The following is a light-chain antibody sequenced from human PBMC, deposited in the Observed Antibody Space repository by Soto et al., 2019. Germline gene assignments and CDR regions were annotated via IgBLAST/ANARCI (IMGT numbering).Light chain of an antibody. Sequence: QMTQSPSSLFASVGDRVTITCRASQSISSHINWYQQKVGQTPRLLIYAASTLQSEVPPMFSGRGSRTEFPLTSSGLQREDFATYYCQQSHSAPLTFGGGTKIQI. CDR1: QSISSH. CDR3: QQSHSAPLT. CDR2: AAS. V-gene: IGKV1-39*01. J-gene: IGKJ4*01.